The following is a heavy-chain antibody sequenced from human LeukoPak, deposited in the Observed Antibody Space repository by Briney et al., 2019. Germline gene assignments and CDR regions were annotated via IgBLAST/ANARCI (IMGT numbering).Heavy chain of an antibody. CDR3: ARAQDYYGSGRHFDY. J-gene: IGHJ4*02. D-gene: IGHD3-10*01. V-gene: IGHV1-2*02. CDR1: GYTFTGYY. Sequence: ASVKVSCKASGYTFTGYYMHWVRQAPGQGLEWMGWINPNSGGTNYAQKFQGRVTMTRDTSISTAYMELSRLRSDDTAVYYCARAQDYYGSGRHFDYWGQGTLVTVSS. CDR2: INPNSGGT.